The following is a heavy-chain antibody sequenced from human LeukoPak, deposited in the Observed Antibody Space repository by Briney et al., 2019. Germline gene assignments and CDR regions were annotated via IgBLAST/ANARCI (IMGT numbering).Heavy chain of an antibody. J-gene: IGHJ5*02. V-gene: IGHV3-48*04. CDR1: EFTFSSYS. D-gene: IGHD3-3*01. Sequence: GGSLRLSCAASEFTFSSYSMNWVRQAPGKGLEWVSYISSSSSTIYYADSVKGRFTISRDNAKNSLYLQMNSLRAEDTAVYYCARDRNDFWSGSWFDPWGQGTLVTVSS. CDR3: ARDRNDFWSGSWFDP. CDR2: ISSSSSTI.